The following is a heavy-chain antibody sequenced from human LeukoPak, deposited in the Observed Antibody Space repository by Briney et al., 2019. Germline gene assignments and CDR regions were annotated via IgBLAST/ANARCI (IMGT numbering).Heavy chain of an antibody. D-gene: IGHD7-27*01. V-gene: IGHV3-21*01. Sequence: GGSLRLSCAASGFTFSSYSMNWVRQAPGKGLEWVSSISSSSSYIYYADSVEGRFTISRDNAKNSLYLQMNSLRAEDTAVYYCAREPLGFFDYWGQGTLVTVSS. CDR1: GFTFSSYS. CDR2: ISSSSSYI. J-gene: IGHJ4*02. CDR3: AREPLGFFDY.